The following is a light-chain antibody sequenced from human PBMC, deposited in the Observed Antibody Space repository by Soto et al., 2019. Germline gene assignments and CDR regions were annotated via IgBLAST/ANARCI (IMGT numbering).Light chain of an antibody. V-gene: IGKV1-9*01. CDR1: QGISSY. J-gene: IGKJ1*01. Sequence: DIQLTQSPSFLSASVGDRVTITCRASQGISSYLAWYQQKPGKAPKLLIYAASTLQSGVPSRFSGSGSGTEFTRTISSLQPEDFATYYGQQLVTFGQGTKVEIK. CDR3: QQLVT. CDR2: AAS.